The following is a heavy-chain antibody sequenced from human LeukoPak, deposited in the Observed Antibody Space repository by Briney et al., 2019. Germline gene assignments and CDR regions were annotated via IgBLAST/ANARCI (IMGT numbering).Heavy chain of an antibody. CDR2: ISSDSSTN. Sequence: GGSLRLSCAASGFIFSSYSMNWVRQAPGQGPEWISYISSDSSTNYYADSVKGRFTISRDNAQNSMYLQMNSLRAEDTAVYYCARDVYSSGWYGLSNWGQGTPVTVSS. CDR3: ARDVYSSGWYGLSN. V-gene: IGHV3-48*01. D-gene: IGHD6-19*01. J-gene: IGHJ4*02. CDR1: GFIFSSYS.